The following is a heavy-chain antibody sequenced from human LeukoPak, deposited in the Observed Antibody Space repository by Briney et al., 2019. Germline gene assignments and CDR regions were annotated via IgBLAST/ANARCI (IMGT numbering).Heavy chain of an antibody. CDR3: ARDEDTAMVVLSDY. J-gene: IGHJ4*02. Sequence: GASVKVSCKASGYTFTSYDINWVRQATRQGLEWMGWMNPNRGDTDYARKLQGRVTMTTDTSTSTAYMELRSLRSDDTAVYYCARDEDTAMVVLSDYWGQGTLVTVSS. CDR1: GYTFTSYD. CDR2: MNPNRGDT. V-gene: IGHV1-8*02. D-gene: IGHD5-18*01.